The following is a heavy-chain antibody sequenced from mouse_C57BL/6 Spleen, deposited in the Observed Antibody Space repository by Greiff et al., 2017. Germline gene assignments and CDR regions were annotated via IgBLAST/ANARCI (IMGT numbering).Heavy chain of an antibody. Sequence: EVQLQQSGAELVRPGASVKLSCTASGFNIKDYYMHWVKQRPEQGLEWIGRIDPEDGDTEYAPKFQGKATMTADTSSNTAYLQLSSLTSEDTAVYYCTTDLDRGLAWFAYWGQGTLVTVSA. CDR1: GFNIKDYY. CDR2: IDPEDGDT. J-gene: IGHJ3*01. D-gene: IGHD6-1*01. CDR3: TTDLDRGLAWFAY. V-gene: IGHV14-1*01.